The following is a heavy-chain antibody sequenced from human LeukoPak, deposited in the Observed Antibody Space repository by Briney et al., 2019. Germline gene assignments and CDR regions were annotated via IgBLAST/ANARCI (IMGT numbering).Heavy chain of an antibody. CDR1: GFTFSSYE. D-gene: IGHD6-19*01. CDR3: ARRTWLYTLDY. CDR2: ISSSGSTI. Sequence: GGSLRLSCAASGFTFSSYEVNWVRQAPGKGLEWVSYISSSGSTIYYADSVKGRFTISRDNAKNSLYLQMNSLRAEDTAVYYCARRTWLYTLDYWGQGTLVTVSS. V-gene: IGHV3-48*03. J-gene: IGHJ4*02.